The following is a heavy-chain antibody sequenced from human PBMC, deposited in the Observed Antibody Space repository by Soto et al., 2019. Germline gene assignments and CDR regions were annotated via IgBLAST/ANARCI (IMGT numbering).Heavy chain of an antibody. CDR2: ISYDGSNK. D-gene: IGHD2-8*01. V-gene: IGHV3-30-3*01. CDR3: ASEAHGPYFDY. CDR1: GFTFSSYA. Sequence: GGSLRLSCAASGFTFSSYAMHWVRQAPGKGLEWVAVISYDGSNKYYADSVKGRFTISRDNSKNTLYLQMNSLRAEDTAAYYCASEAHGPYFDYWGQGTLVTVSS. J-gene: IGHJ4*02.